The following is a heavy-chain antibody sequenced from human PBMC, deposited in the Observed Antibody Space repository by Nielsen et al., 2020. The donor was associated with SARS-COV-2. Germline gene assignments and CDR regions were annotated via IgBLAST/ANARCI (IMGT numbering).Heavy chain of an antibody. D-gene: IGHD3-16*02. Sequence: ASVKVSCKASGYTFTGYDINWVRQATGQGLEWMGWMNPKSGSTGYGEKFQGRVSMTRNTSISTAYLELSSLTSEDTAVYYCASGNMITLGGVIVPRPFDSWGQGTLVTVSS. CDR1: GYTFTGYD. V-gene: IGHV1-8*01. J-gene: IGHJ4*02. CDR3: ASGNMITLGGVIVPRPFDS. CDR2: MNPKSGST.